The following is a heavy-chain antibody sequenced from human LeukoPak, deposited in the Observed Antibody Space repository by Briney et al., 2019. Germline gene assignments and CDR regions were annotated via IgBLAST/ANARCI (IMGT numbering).Heavy chain of an antibody. V-gene: IGHV7-4-1*02. CDR2: INTNTGNP. CDR3: ARGGDPTYYYDSSGYFFDY. Sequence: ASVKVSCKASGYTFTSYAMNWVRQAPGQGLEWMGWINTNTGNPTCAQGFTGRFVFSLDTSVSTAYLQVSSLKAEDTAVYYCARGGDPTYYYDSSGYFFDYWGQGTLVTVFS. D-gene: IGHD3-22*01. CDR1: GYTFTSYA. J-gene: IGHJ4*02.